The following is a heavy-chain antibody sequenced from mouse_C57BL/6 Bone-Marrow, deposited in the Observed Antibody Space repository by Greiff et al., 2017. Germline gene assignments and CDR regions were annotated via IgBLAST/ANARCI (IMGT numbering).Heavy chain of an antibody. V-gene: IGHV1-72*01. Sequence: QVQLQQPGAELVKPGASVKLSCKASGYTFTSYWMHWVKQRPGRGLEWIGRIDPNSGGTKYNEKFKSKATLTVDKPSSTAYMQLRSLTSEDSAVYYCARGSNFNYYAMDYWGQGTSVTVSS. J-gene: IGHJ4*01. CDR3: ARGSNFNYYAMDY. CDR1: GYTFTSYW. CDR2: IDPNSGGT. D-gene: IGHD2-5*01.